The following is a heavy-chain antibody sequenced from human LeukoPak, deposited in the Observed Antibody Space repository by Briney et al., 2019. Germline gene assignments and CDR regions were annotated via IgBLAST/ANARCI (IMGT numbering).Heavy chain of an antibody. CDR3: ARETSQKGAHYMDV. V-gene: IGHV4-30-4*07. D-gene: IGHD3-16*01. J-gene: IGHJ6*03. CDR2: IHDSGST. CDR1: GDSITSGGYS. Sequence: SETLSLTCTVSGDSITSGGYSWSWIRQTPGKGLEWIAYIHDSGSTYNNPSLKSRLSISIDTSKNQFSLKLNSVTAADTAVYYCARETSQKGAHYMDVWGKGTTVTISS.